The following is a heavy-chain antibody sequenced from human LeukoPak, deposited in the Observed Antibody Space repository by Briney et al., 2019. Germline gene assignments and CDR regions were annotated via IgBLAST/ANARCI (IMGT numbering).Heavy chain of an antibody. CDR1: GFTFSNYA. Sequence: PGRSLRLSCAASGFTFSNYAMSWVRQAPGKGLEWVSAITNSGGGTYYADSVKGRFTISRDNSKNTMYLQMNSLRVEDTAVYYCAKRDVDFDCWGQGTLVTVSS. J-gene: IGHJ4*02. CDR3: AKRDVDFDC. V-gene: IGHV3-23*01. CDR2: ITNSGGGT.